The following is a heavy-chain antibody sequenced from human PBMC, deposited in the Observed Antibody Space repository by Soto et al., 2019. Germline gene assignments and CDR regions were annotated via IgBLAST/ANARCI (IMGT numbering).Heavy chain of an antibody. CDR2: IYPGNSDT. V-gene: IGHV5-51*01. D-gene: IGHD2-21*02. CDR3: AQSNNAYCGGDCYSGAFHI. CDR1: GYSFNTYW. Sequence: PGESLKISCKGSGYSFNTYWIGWVRQMPGIGLEWMGIIYPGNSDTRLSPSSQGQVTISADKSISTAYLQWSSLRASDTAIYYCAQSNNAYCGGDCYSGAFHIWGQGTMVTVSS. J-gene: IGHJ3*02.